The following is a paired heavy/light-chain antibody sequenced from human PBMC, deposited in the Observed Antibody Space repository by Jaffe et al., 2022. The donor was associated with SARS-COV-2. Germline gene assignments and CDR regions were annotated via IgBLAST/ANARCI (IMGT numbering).Heavy chain of an antibody. V-gene: IGHV3-33*01. D-gene: IGHD4-4*01. J-gene: IGHJ4*02. CDR2: IWYDATNK. CDR1: GFRFSTYG. Sequence: QVHLVESGGGVVQPGGSLRLSCVGTGFRFSTYGMHWLRQAPGKGLEWVAVIWYDATNKHYGDSVKGRFTISRDNSNNIVYLQMNSLRAEDTAVYYCARDEGEGRTVYYFDSWGQGTLVTVSS. CDR3: ARDEGEGRTVYYFDS.
Light chain of an antibody. CDR3: TSYAVNSRVF. CDR2: DVT. J-gene: IGLJ2*01. V-gene: IGLV2-14*03. CDR1: SSDVGGYNY. Sequence: QSALTQPASVSASPGQSITISCTGTSSDVGGYNYVSWYQRHPGKAPKLIIYDVTNRPSGVSNRFSGSKSGNTASLTISGLQAEDEAVYYCTSYAVNSRVFFGGGTTLTVL.